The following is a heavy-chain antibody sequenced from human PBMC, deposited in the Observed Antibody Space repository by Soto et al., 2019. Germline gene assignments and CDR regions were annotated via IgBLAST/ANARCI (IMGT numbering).Heavy chain of an antibody. CDR1: GFTFSSYA. V-gene: IGHV3-30-3*01. D-gene: IGHD3-10*01. CDR2: ISYDGSNK. CDR3: VRVDNSGAGSDHTGGMDV. J-gene: IGHJ6*02. Sequence: QVQLVESGGGVVQPGRSLRLSCAASGFTFSSYAMHWVRQAPGKGLEWVAVISYDGSNKYYADSVKGRFTICRDNSKNTLYLQMTSMRAEDTAVYEGVRVDNSGAGSDHTGGMDVWVQGTTVTLS.